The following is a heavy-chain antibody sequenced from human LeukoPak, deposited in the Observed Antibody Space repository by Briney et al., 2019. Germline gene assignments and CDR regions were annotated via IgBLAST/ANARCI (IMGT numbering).Heavy chain of an antibody. CDR1: GGTLSSYA. Sequence: SVKVSCKVSGGTLSSYAISWVRQAPGQGLEWMGRIIPILGIANYAQKFQGRVTITADKSTSTAYMELSSLRSEDTAVYYCARSRPITMVRGLEERYYYYGMDVWGQETTVTVSS. D-gene: IGHD3-10*01. CDR2: IIPILGIA. J-gene: IGHJ6*02. CDR3: ARSRPITMVRGLEERYYYYGMDV. V-gene: IGHV1-69*04.